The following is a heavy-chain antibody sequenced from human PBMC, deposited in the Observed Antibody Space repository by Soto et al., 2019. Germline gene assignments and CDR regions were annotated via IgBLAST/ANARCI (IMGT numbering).Heavy chain of an antibody. Sequence: QLQLQESGPGLVKPSETLSLTCTVSGGSISSSSYYWGWIRQPPGKGLEWIGSIYYSGSTYYNPSLKSRVTISVDTSKNQFSLKLSSVTAADTAVYYCASQASPYYYYGMDVWGQGTMVTISS. CDR2: IYYSGST. CDR1: GGSISSSSYY. CDR3: ASQASPYYYYGMDV. V-gene: IGHV4-39*01. J-gene: IGHJ6*02.